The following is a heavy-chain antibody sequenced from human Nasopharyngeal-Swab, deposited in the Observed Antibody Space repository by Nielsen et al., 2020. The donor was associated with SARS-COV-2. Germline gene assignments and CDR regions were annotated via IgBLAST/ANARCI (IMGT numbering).Heavy chain of an antibody. CDR1: GYTFTSSD. CDR2: MNPNSGNT. Sequence: ASVKVSCKASGYTFTSSDINWVRQATGQGLEWMGWMNPNSGNTGYAQKFQGRVTMTRNTSISTAYMELGSLRSEDTAVYYCARRNTYNWFDPWGQGTLVTVSP. V-gene: IGHV1-8*01. D-gene: IGHD2/OR15-2a*01. CDR3: ARRNTYNWFDP. J-gene: IGHJ5*02.